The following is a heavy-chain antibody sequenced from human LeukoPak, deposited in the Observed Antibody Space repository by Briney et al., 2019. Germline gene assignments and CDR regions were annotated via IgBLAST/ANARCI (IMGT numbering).Heavy chain of an antibody. CDR2: INHSGST. V-gene: IGHV4-34*01. CDR3: ARDGTGPFHY. CDR1: GGSSSGHY. J-gene: IGHJ4*02. D-gene: IGHD3/OR15-3a*01. Sequence: SETLSLTCGVYGGSSSGHYWSWIRQPPGKGLEWIGEINHSGSTNYNPSLKSRVTISVDTSKNQFSLKLSSVTAADTAVYYCARDGTGPFHYWGQGTLVTVSS.